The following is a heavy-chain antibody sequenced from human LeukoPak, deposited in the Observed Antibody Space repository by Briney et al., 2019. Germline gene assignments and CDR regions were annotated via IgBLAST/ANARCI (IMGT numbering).Heavy chain of an antibody. V-gene: IGHV3-30*02. CDR2: IRYDGSNE. CDR1: GFPFSTYV. D-gene: IGHD3-3*01. Sequence: GGSLRLSCAASGFPFSTYVMHWVRQAPGKGLEWVALIRYDGSNEHYADSVKGRFTVSRDNSKNTLYLRMNSLRPEDTAVYYCVKDGRFSAFDVWGQGTMVTASS. CDR3: VKDGRFSAFDV. J-gene: IGHJ3*01.